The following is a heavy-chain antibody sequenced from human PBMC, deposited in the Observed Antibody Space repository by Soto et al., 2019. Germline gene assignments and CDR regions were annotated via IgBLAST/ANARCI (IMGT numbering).Heavy chain of an antibody. CDR1: GYTFTSYA. CDR3: ARDVITIFGVARDYYYYYYMDV. CDR2: INAGNGNT. Sequence: GASVKVSCKASGYTFTSYAMHWVRQAPGQRLEWMGWINAGNGNTKYSQKFQGRVTITRDTSASTAYMELSSLRSEDTAVYYCARDVITIFGVARDYYYYYYMDVWGKGTTVTVSS. V-gene: IGHV1-3*01. J-gene: IGHJ6*03. D-gene: IGHD3-3*01.